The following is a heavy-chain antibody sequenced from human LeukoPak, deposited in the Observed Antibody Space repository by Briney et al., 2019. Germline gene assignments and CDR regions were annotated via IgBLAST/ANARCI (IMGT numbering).Heavy chain of an antibody. J-gene: IGHJ4*02. CDR1: GFTFSSYG. CDR3: ARVRLGEISGWYIFDD. V-gene: IGHV3-30*02. CDR2: MRKDAGKT. Sequence: GGSLRLSCSASGFTFSSYGFHWVRQAPGKGLDGMAFMRKDAGKTYYADSVKGRFSISIDISKNTLYLQMNSLRAEDTAVYYCARVRLGEISGWYIFDDWGQGTLVTVSS. D-gene: IGHD6-19*01.